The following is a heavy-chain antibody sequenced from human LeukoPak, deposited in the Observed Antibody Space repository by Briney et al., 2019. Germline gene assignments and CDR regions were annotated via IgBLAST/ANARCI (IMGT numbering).Heavy chain of an antibody. CDR1: GFTFNTYA. D-gene: IGHD3-22*01. CDR2: ISDSGGNT. V-gene: IGHV3-23*01. Sequence: GGSLRLSCAASGFTFNTYAMSWVRQAPWERLQWVSGISDSGGNTYYADSVKGRFTISRDNAKNSLYLQMNSLRAEDTAVYYCARDWYDSSGYSSCLDYWGQGTLVTVSS. J-gene: IGHJ4*02. CDR3: ARDWYDSSGYSSCLDY.